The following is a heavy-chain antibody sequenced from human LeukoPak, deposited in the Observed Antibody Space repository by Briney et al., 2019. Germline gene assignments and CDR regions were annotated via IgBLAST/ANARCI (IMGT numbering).Heavy chain of an antibody. V-gene: IGHV3-53*01. D-gene: IGHD6-19*01. J-gene: IGHJ4*02. CDR2: IYSGGST. CDR1: GFTVSSNY. CDR3: AKDTSVGAVALDY. Sequence: GGSLRLSCAASGFTVSSNYMSWVRQAPGKGLEWVSVIYSGGSTYYADSVKGRFTISRDNSKNTLYLQMNSLRAEDTAVYYCAKDTSVGAVALDYWGQGTLVTVSS.